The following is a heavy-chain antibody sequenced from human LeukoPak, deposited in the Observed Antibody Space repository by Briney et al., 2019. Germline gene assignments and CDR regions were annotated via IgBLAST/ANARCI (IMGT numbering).Heavy chain of an antibody. CDR3: ARAQTPRGVGATSLDY. Sequence: ALVKVSCKASGGTFSSYAISCVRQAPGQGLEWMGRIIPILGIANYAQKFQGRVTITADKSTSTAYMELSSLRSEDTAVYYCARAQTPRGVGATSLDYWGQGTLVTVSS. V-gene: IGHV1-69*04. D-gene: IGHD1-26*01. CDR2: IIPILGIA. J-gene: IGHJ4*02. CDR1: GGTFSSYA.